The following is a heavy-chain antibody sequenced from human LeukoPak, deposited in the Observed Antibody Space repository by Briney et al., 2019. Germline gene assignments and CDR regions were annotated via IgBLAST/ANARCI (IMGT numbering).Heavy chain of an antibody. CDR3: ARGLNYYDSSGYLDY. V-gene: IGHV1-69*05. J-gene: IGHJ4*02. Sequence: ASVKVSRKASGGTFSSYAISWVRQAPGQGLEWMGRIIPIFGTANYAQKFQGRVTITTDESTSTAYMELSSLRSEDTAVYYCARGLNYYDSSGYLDYWGQGTLVTVSS. CDR2: IIPIFGTA. D-gene: IGHD3-22*01. CDR1: GGTFSSYA.